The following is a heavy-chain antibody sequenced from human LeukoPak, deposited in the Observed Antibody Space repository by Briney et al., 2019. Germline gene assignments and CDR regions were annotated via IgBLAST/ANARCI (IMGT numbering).Heavy chain of an antibody. CDR1: GFTFTTYA. V-gene: IGHV3-64D*09. D-gene: IGHD1-26*01. CDR3: VIVAVGSAFDY. CDR2: ISGYGGAT. Sequence: GGSLRLSCSASGFTFTTYAMHWVRQAPGKGLEYVSAISGYGGATYYADSVKGRFTISRDNSKNTLYLQMSSPRAEDTAVYYCVIVAVGSAFDYWGQGTLVTVSS. J-gene: IGHJ4*02.